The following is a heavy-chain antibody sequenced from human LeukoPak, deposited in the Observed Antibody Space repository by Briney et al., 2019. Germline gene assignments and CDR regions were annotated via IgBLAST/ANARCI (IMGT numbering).Heavy chain of an antibody. CDR1: GFTVSSNY. J-gene: IGHJ4*02. V-gene: IGHV3-7*01. D-gene: IGHD6-19*01. CDR2: IKQDGSEK. CDR3: VSSGWSFDY. Sequence: GGSLRLSCAASGFTVSSNYMSWVRQAPGKGLEWVANIKQDGSEKYYVDSVKGRFTISRDNAKNSLYLQMNSLRAEDTAVYYCVSSGWSFDYWGQGTLVTVSS.